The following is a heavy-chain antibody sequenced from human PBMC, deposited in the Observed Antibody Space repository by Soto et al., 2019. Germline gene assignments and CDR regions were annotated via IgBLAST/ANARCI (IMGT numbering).Heavy chain of an antibody. CDR2: IIPIFGTA. CDR1: GSTFSSYA. J-gene: IGHJ4*02. Sequence: SVKVSCKASGSTFSSYAISWVRQAPGQGLEWMGGIIPIFGTANYAQKFQGRVTITADESTSTAYMELSSLRSEDTAVYYCARGRRITIFGLDFDYWGQGTLVTVSS. V-gene: IGHV1-69*13. D-gene: IGHD3-3*01. CDR3: ARGRRITIFGLDFDY.